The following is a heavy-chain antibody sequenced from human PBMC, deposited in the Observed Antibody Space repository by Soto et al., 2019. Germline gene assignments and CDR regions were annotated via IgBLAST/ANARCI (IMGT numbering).Heavy chain of an antibody. J-gene: IGHJ5*02. CDR3: AKSAMVRGGGWFDP. V-gene: IGHV3-23*01. CDR1: RFTFSTYA. Sequence: EVQLLESGGGLVQPGGSLRLSCAASRFTFSTYAMSWVRQAPGKGLEWVSDISGSGGNTYYADSVKGRFTISRDNSKNTRYLQMNSLGAEDTAVYYCAKSAMVRGGGWFDPWGQGTLVTVSS. CDR2: ISGSGGNT. D-gene: IGHD3-10*01.